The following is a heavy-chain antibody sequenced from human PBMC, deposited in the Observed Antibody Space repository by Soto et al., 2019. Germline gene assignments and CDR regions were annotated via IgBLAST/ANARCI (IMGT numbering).Heavy chain of an antibody. J-gene: IGHJ3*02. CDR1: GFTVSSNY. Sequence: GGSLRLSCAASGFTVSSNYMSWVRQAPGKGLEWVSVIYSGGSTYYADSVKGRFTISRHNSKNTLYLQMNSLRAEDTAVYYCARYICSSTSCYDAFDIWGQGTMVTVSS. CDR3: ARYICSSTSCYDAFDI. D-gene: IGHD2-2*01. CDR2: IYSGGST. V-gene: IGHV3-53*04.